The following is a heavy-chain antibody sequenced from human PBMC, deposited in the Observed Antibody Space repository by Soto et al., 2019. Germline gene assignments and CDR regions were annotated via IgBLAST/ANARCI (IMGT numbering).Heavy chain of an antibody. J-gene: IGHJ4*02. V-gene: IGHV3-21*01. Sequence: PGGSLRLSCAASGFTFSTYSMNWVRQAPGKGLEWVASINRDSAYIHYADSVKGRFTISRDNTRNSLFLQMNSLRADDTAVYYCGRDLPTGTTGPPPDYCGQGTLVTVSS. CDR2: INRDSAYI. CDR1: GFTFSTYS. CDR3: GRDLPTGTTGPPPDY. D-gene: IGHD1-7*01.